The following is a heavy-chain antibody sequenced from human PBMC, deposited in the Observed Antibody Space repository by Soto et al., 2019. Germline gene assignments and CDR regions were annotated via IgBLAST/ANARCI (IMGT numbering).Heavy chain of an antibody. D-gene: IGHD6-19*01. J-gene: IGHJ3*02. CDR3: AKDSGVAGMGEAFDI. Sequence: EVQLLESGGGLVQPGGSLRLSCAASGFTFSSYAMSWVRQAPGKGLEWVSAISGSGGSTYYADSVKGRFTISRDNSKNTRYLQMNSLRAEDTAGYYCAKDSGVAGMGEAFDIWGQGTMVTVSS. CDR1: GFTFSSYA. V-gene: IGHV3-23*01. CDR2: ISGSGGST.